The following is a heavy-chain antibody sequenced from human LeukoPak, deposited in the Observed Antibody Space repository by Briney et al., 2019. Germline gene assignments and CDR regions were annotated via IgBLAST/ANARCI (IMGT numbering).Heavy chain of an antibody. V-gene: IGHV4-39*07. J-gene: IGHJ4*02. Sequence: SETLSLTCTVSGGSISSSSYYWGWIRQPPGKGLEWIGSIYYSGSTYYNPSLKSRVTISVDTSKNQFSLKLSSVTAADTAVYYCARASSSWYTIDYWGQGTLVTVSS. CDR2: IYYSGST. CDR1: GGSISSSSYY. CDR3: ARASSSWYTIDY. D-gene: IGHD6-13*01.